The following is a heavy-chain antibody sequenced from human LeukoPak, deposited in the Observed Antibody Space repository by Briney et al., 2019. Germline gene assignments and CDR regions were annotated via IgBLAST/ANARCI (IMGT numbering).Heavy chain of an antibody. Sequence: SQTLSLTCTVSGGSMSSGGYFWSWIRQHPGKGLEWIGYIYYSGSTYYNPSLKSRLTILVDTSKKQFSLRLRAVTAADTAVYYCARLGMSDCTNGVCYTSGFDYWGQGTLVTVSS. D-gene: IGHD2-8*01. CDR1: GGSMSSGGYF. V-gene: IGHV4-31*03. J-gene: IGHJ4*02. CDR2: IYYSGST. CDR3: ARLGMSDCTNGVCYTSGFDY.